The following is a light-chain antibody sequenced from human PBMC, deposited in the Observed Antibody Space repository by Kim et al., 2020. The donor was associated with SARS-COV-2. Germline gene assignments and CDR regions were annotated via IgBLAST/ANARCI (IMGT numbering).Light chain of an antibody. CDR2: STT. CDR3: LLYYGGAQV. CDR1: TGAVTRGYS. J-gene: IGLJ3*02. Sequence: PGGTVTLTCASSTGAVTRGYSQNWFQQKPGQAPRALIYSTTKTHSWTPARFSGSLLGGKAALTLSGVQPEDEAEYYCLLYYGGAQVFGGGTKLTVL. V-gene: IGLV7-43*01.